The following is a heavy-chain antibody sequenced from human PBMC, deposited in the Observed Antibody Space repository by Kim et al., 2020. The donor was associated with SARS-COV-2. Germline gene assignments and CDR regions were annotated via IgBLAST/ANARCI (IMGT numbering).Heavy chain of an antibody. CDR3: ARMGGSGSYKPFDY. V-gene: IGHV3-33*05. J-gene: IGHJ4*02. Sequence: GGSLRLSCAASGFTFSSYGMHWVRQAPGKGLEWVAVISYDGSNKYYADSVKGRFTISRDNSKNTLYLQMNSLRAEDTAVYYCARMGGSGSYKPFDYWGQGTLVTVSS. CDR2: ISYDGSNK. D-gene: IGHD3-10*01. CDR1: GFTFSSYG.